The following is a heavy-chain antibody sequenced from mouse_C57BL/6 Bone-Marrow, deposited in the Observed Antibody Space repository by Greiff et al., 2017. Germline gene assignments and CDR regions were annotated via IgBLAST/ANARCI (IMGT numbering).Heavy chain of an antibody. D-gene: IGHD1-1*01. CDR3: TPYYYGSSSAMDY. V-gene: IGHV14-1*01. CDR2: IDPEDGDT. Sequence: EVQLQQSGAELVRPGASVKLSCTASGFNIKDYYMHWVKQRPEQGLEWIGRIDPEDGDTEYAPKFQGKATMTADTSSNTAYLQLSSLTSEDTAVYYCTPYYYGSSSAMDYWGQGTSVTVSS. CDR1: GFNIKDYY. J-gene: IGHJ4*01.